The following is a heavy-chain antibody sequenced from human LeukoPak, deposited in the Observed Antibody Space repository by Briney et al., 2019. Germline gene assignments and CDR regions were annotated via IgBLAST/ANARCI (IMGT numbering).Heavy chain of an antibody. Sequence: PSETLSLTCTVSGSSISSGSYYWSWIRQPAGKGLEWIGRIYTSGSTNYNPSLKSRVTISVDTSKNQFSLKPSSVTAADTAVYYCARGGDIVVVPAAMEPPPDVWGKGTTVTVSS. CDR3: ARGGDIVVVPAAMEPPPDV. J-gene: IGHJ6*04. V-gene: IGHV4-61*02. CDR1: GSSISSGSYY. D-gene: IGHD2-2*01. CDR2: IYTSGST.